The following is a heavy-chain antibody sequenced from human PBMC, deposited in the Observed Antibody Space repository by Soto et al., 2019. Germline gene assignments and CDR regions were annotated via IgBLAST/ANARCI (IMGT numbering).Heavy chain of an antibody. CDR1: GFTFSTYA. V-gene: IGHV3-30-3*01. CDR3: VRDQDSRGYSVFNL. J-gene: IGHJ5*02. Sequence: GGSLRLSCAASGFTFSTYAMHWVRQAPGKGLEWVAVISYDGSNKYYADSVKGRFTISRDNSKTTVYLQMNRLRAEDTAVYFCVRDQDSRGYSVFNLWGQGTQVTVSS. CDR2: ISYDGSNK. D-gene: IGHD3-22*01.